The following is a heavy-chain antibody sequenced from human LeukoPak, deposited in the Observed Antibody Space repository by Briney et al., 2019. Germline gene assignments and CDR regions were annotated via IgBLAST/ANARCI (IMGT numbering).Heavy chain of an antibody. J-gene: IGHJ4*02. CDR2: IYHSGST. D-gene: IGHD6-19*01. V-gene: IGHV4-30-2*01. Sequence: SETLSLTCAVSGGSISSGGYSWSWIRQPPGKGLEWIGYIYHSGSTYYNPSLKSRVTISVDTSKNQFSLKLSSVTAADTAVYYCARDTAVAGLDYWGQGTLVTVSS. CDR3: ARDTAVAGLDY. CDR1: GGSISSGGYS.